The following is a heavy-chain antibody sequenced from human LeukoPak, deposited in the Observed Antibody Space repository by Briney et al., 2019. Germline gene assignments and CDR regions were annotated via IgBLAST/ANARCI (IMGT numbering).Heavy chain of an antibody. CDR3: ARTAIAAAGNY. Sequence: GGSLRLSCAASGFTFSSYAMSWVRQAPGKGLEWVSSISSSSSYIYYADSVKGRFTISRDNAKNSLYLQMNSLRAEDTAVYYCARTAIAAAGNYWGQGTLVTVSS. D-gene: IGHD6-13*01. V-gene: IGHV3-21*01. J-gene: IGHJ4*02. CDR1: GFTFSSYA. CDR2: ISSSSSYI.